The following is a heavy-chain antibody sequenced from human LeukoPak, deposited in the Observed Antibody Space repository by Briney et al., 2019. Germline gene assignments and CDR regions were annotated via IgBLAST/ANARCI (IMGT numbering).Heavy chain of an antibody. Sequence: ASVKVSCKASGYTFTGYYMHWVRQAPGQGLEWMGWISAYNGNTNYAQKLQGRVTMTTDTSTSTAYMELRSLRSDDTAVYYCARNFMTTVTTWDYWGQGTLVTVSS. D-gene: IGHD4-17*01. J-gene: IGHJ4*02. CDR2: ISAYNGNT. CDR1: GYTFTGYY. V-gene: IGHV1-18*04. CDR3: ARNFMTTVTTWDY.